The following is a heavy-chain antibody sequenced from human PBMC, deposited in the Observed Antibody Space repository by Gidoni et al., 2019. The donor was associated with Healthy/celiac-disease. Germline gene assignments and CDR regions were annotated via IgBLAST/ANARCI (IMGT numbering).Heavy chain of an antibody. CDR2: INQDGSEK. CDR3: ARGSGRLDY. D-gene: IGHD3-10*01. Sequence: EVQLVESGGGLVQPGGSLGLSCAASGFTFSNYWMSWVRQAPGKGLEWVANINQDGSEKYYVDSVKGRFTISRDNAENSLDLQMTSLRAEDTAVYYCARGSGRLDYWGQGTLVTVSS. CDR1: GFTFSNYW. J-gene: IGHJ4*02. V-gene: IGHV3-7*04.